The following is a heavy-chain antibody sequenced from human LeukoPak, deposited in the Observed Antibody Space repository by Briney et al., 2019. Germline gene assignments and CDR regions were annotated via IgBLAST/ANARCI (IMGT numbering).Heavy chain of an antibody. CDR3: ASCGSSTSCYTYYYYYMDV. CDR2: IIPIFGTA. D-gene: IGHD2-2*02. Sequence: RASVKVSCKASGGTFSSYAISWVRQAPGQGLEWMGGIIPIFGTANYAQKFQGRVTITADESTSTAYMELSSLRSEDTAVYYCASCGSSTSCYTYYYYYMDVWGKGTTVTVSS. J-gene: IGHJ6*03. CDR1: GGTFSSYA. V-gene: IGHV1-69*01.